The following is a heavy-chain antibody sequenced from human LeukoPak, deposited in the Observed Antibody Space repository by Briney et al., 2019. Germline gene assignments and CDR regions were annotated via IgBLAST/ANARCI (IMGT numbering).Heavy chain of an antibody. J-gene: IGHJ6*02. Sequence: SVTVSCKASGGTFSSYAISWVRQAPGQGLEWMGRIIPILGIANYAQKFQGRVTITADQSTSTAYMELSSLRSEDTAVYYCAREGLEGYSYGRWGDGMDVWGQGTTVTVSS. CDR1: GGTFSSYA. V-gene: IGHV1-69*04. CDR2: IIPILGIA. D-gene: IGHD5-18*01. CDR3: AREGLEGYSYGRWGDGMDV.